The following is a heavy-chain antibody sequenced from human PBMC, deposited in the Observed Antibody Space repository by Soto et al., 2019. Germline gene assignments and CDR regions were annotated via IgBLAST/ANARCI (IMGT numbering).Heavy chain of an antibody. J-gene: IGHJ4*02. CDR2: VYYTGTT. CDR3: ARDLAAVPRAFDY. CDR1: GGSISSYF. Sequence: SETLSLTCTVSGGSISSYFYIWVRQPPGKGLEWIGSVYYTGTTDYNPSLKSRVTISVDTSKTQFSLNLRSVTAADTAVYYCARDLAAVPRAFDYWGRGTLVTVPS. D-gene: IGHD6-13*01. V-gene: IGHV4-59*01.